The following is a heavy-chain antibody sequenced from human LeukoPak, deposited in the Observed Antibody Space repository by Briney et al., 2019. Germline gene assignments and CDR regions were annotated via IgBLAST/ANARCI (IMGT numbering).Heavy chain of an antibody. D-gene: IGHD6-13*01. J-gene: IGHJ5*02. CDR2: INAGNGNT. V-gene: IGHV1-3*01. CDR3: ARIAAAGTLVDNWFDP. Sequence: SVKVSCKASGGTFSSYAISWVRQAPGQRLEWMGWINAGNGNTKYSQKFQGRVTITRDTSASTAYMELSSLRSEDTAVYYCARIAAAGTLVDNWFDPWGQGTLVTVSS. CDR1: GGTFSSYA.